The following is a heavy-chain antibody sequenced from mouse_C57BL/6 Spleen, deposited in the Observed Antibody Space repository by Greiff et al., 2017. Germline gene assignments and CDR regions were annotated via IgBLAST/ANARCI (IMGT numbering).Heavy chain of an antibody. D-gene: IGHD4-1*01. CDR1: GFSLTSYG. CDR3: AKMWDWEGLDY. Sequence: QVQLKQSGPGLVQPSQSLSITCTASGFSLTSYGVHWVRQSPGKGLEWLGVIWSGGGTDYNAAFISRLSISKDNSKSQVFFIMNSLQADDTAIYYWAKMWDWEGLDYWGQGTTLTVSS. V-gene: IGHV2-2*01. J-gene: IGHJ2*01. CDR2: IWSGGGT.